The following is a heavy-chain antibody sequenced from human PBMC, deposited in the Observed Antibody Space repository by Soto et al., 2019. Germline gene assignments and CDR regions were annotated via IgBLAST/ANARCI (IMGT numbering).Heavy chain of an antibody. J-gene: IGHJ6*02. CDR2: IYPGDSDT. CDR1: GYSFTSYW. D-gene: IGHD6-13*01. V-gene: IGHV5-51*01. CDR3: ARTSAGGKYYYGMDV. Sequence: GESLKIPCKGSGYSFTSYWIGWVRQMPGKGLEWMGIIYPGDSDTRYSPSFQGQVTISADKSISTAYLQWSSLKASDTAMYYCARTSAGGKYYYGMDVWGQGTTVTVSS.